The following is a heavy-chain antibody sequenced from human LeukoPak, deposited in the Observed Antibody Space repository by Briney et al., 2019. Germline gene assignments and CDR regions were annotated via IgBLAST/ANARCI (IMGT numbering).Heavy chain of an antibody. V-gene: IGHV1-18*01. CDR3: ARDQRNSGSYRFEY. CDR2: ITGNNGNT. J-gene: IGHJ4*02. Sequence: GASVKVSCKTSGYTFSGYGISWVRQAPGQGLEWMGWITGNNGNTNYAPSLQGRITMTTDTSTNTAYMELTSLKSDDTAVYYCARDQRNSGSYRFEYWGQGTLSLSPQ. CDR1: GYTFSGYG. D-gene: IGHD1-26*01.